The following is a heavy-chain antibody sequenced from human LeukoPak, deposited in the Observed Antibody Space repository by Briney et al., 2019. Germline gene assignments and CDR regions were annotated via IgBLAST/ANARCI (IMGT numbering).Heavy chain of an antibody. V-gene: IGHV4-34*01. J-gene: IGHJ4*02. CDR2: IDHRGTA. Sequence: SETLSLTCAVYGASYNAYYWSWIRQPPGKGLEWIGDIDHRGTATYNPSLKSRLTISADAYKNQFSLKLNSVTDADTAVYYCAVGITILGVAASFDSWGQGNLVIVSS. CDR3: AVGITILGVAASFDS. CDR1: GASYNAYY. D-gene: IGHD3-3*01.